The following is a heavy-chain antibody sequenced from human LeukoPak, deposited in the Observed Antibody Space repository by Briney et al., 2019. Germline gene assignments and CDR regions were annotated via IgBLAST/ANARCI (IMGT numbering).Heavy chain of an antibody. CDR2: IRYDGSNK. CDR1: GFTFSSYG. D-gene: IGHD6-13*01. Sequence: PGRSLRLSCAASGFTFSSYGMHWVRQAPGKGLEWVAFIRYDGSNKYYADSVKGRFTISRDNSKNTLYLQMNSLRAEDTAVYYCAKGIAAAGLSGYWGQGTLVTVSS. CDR3: AKGIAAAGLSGY. V-gene: IGHV3-30*02. J-gene: IGHJ4*02.